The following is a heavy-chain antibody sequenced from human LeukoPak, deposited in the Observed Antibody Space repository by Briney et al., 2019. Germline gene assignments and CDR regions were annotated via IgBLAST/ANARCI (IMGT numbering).Heavy chain of an antibody. D-gene: IGHD6-19*01. J-gene: IGHJ4*02. CDR2: ISHSGST. Sequence: SETLSLTCTVSGGSISSYYWSWIRQPPGKGLEWIGEISHSGSTNYNPSLKSRVTISVDTSKNQFSLKLSSVTAADTAVYYCASPWLGIAVGTARGWGQGTLVTVSS. CDR3: ASPWLGIAVGTARG. CDR1: GGSISSYY. V-gene: IGHV4-34*01.